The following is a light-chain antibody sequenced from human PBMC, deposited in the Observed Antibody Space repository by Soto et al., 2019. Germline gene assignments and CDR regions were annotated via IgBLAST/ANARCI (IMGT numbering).Light chain of an antibody. CDR3: QQYYSYSWT. CDR2: KPS. Sequence: DIQMTQSPSTLSAFVGDRVTITCRASQSISTWLAWYQQKPGKAPKLLIYKPSSIESGDPSRFSGSGSGTEFTLTITSLQTDDSATYYCQQYYSYSWTFGQGTKVEI. CDR1: QSISTW. J-gene: IGKJ1*01. V-gene: IGKV1-5*03.